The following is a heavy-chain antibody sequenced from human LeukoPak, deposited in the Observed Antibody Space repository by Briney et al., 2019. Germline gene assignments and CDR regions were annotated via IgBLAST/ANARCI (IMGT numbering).Heavy chain of an antibody. V-gene: IGHV4-59*01. Sequence: SETLSLTRTLSGGSISTYYWSWIRQPPGKGLEWIGYIYHSGSTNYNPSLKSRVTISVDTSKNQFSLELSSVTAADTAVYYCARGGGYASPIGYWGQGALVTVSS. CDR3: ARGGGYASPIGY. CDR1: GGSISTYY. D-gene: IGHD5-12*01. CDR2: IYHSGST. J-gene: IGHJ4*02.